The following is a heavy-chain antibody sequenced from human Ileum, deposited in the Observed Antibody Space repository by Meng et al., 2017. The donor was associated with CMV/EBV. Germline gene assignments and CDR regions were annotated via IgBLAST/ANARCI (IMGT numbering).Heavy chain of an antibody. CDR1: GYTFTSYY. Sequence: ASVKVSCKASGYTFTSYYMHWVRQAPGQGLEWMGIINPSGGSTSYAQKFQGRVTMTRDTSTSTVYMELSSLRSEDTAVYYCARDLYCYGSGSYYKMGYWGQGTLVTVSS. CDR3: ARDLYCYGSGSYYKMGY. V-gene: IGHV1-46*01. CDR2: INPSGGST. D-gene: IGHD3-10*01. J-gene: IGHJ4*02.